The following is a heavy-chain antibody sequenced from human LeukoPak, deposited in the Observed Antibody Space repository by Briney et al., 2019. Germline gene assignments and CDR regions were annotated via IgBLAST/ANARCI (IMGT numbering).Heavy chain of an antibody. Sequence: GGSLRLSCAASGFTFSSYAMSWVRQAPGKGLEWVSAISGSGGSTYYADSVKGRFTISRDNSKNALYLQMNSLRAEDTAVYYCAKDGIRFLEWLVSDFDYWGQGTLVTVSS. J-gene: IGHJ4*02. CDR1: GFTFSSYA. CDR2: ISGSGGST. D-gene: IGHD3-3*01. V-gene: IGHV3-23*01. CDR3: AKDGIRFLEWLVSDFDY.